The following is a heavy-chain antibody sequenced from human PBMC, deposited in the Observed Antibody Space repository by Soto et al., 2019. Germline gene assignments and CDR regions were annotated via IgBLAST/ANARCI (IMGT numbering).Heavy chain of an antibody. V-gene: IGHV4-31*03. Sequence: QVQLQESGPGLVKPSQTLSLTCTISGGSISSGGYYWSWIRQHPGKGLEWIGYIYYSGSTYYNPSLKSRVTISVDTSKNQFSLKLSSVTAADTAVYYCARALKNIAVAGNYFDYWGQGTLVTVSS. CDR1: GGSISSGGYY. CDR3: ARALKNIAVAGNYFDY. CDR2: IYYSGST. J-gene: IGHJ4*02. D-gene: IGHD6-19*01.